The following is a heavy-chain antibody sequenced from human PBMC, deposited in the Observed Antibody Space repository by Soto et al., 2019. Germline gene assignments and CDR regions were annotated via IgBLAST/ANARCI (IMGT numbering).Heavy chain of an antibody. J-gene: IGHJ4*02. V-gene: IGHV3-30*18. Sequence: VQLVESGGGVVQPGRSLRLSCAASGFTFSSYGMHWVRQAPGKGLEWVAVISYDGSNKYYADSVKGRFTISRDNSKNTLYLQMNSLRAEDTAVYYCAKGSVGWGYYFDYWGQGTLVTVSS. D-gene: IGHD3-16*01. CDR1: GFTFSSYG. CDR3: AKGSVGWGYYFDY. CDR2: ISYDGSNK.